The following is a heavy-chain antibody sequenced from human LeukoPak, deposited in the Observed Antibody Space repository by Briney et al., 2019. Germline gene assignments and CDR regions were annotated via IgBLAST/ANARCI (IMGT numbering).Heavy chain of an antibody. V-gene: IGHV4-59*01. CDR2: IYYSGST. D-gene: IGHD5-24*01. J-gene: IGHJ4*02. CDR1: GGSISSYY. Sequence: SETLSLTCTVSGGSISSYYWSWIRQPPGKGLEWIGYIYYSGSTNYNPSLKSRVTISVDTSKNQFSLKLSSVTAADTAVYYCARARRDGYNFVYWGQGTLVTVSS. CDR3: ARARRDGYNFVY.